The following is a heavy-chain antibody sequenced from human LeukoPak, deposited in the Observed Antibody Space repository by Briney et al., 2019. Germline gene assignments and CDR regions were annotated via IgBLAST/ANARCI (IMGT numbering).Heavy chain of an antibody. Sequence: GESLRLSCAASGFTFSSYAMSWVRQAPGKGLEWVSAISGSGSSTYYADSVKGRFTISRDNSKNTLYLQMNSLRAEDTAVYYCATQLRYFDYWGQGTLVTVSS. CDR2: ISGSGSST. CDR3: ATQLRYFDY. V-gene: IGHV3-23*01. J-gene: IGHJ4*02. D-gene: IGHD3-9*01. CDR1: GFTFSSYA.